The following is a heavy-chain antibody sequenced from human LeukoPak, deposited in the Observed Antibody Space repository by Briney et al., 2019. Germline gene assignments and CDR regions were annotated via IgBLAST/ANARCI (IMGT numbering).Heavy chain of an antibody. CDR3: AGDLRDGYNIYWYFDL. Sequence: TSQTLSLTCTVSGGSISSGSYYWSWIRQPAGKGLEWIGRIYTSGSTNYNPSLKSRVTISVDTSKNQFSLKLSSVTAADTAVYYCAGDLRDGYNIYWYFDLWGRGTLVTVSS. CDR1: GGSISSGSYY. D-gene: IGHD5-24*01. V-gene: IGHV4-61*02. J-gene: IGHJ2*01. CDR2: IYTSGST.